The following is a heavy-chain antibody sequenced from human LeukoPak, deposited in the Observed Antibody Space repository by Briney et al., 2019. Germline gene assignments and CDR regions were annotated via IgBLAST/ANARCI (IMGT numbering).Heavy chain of an antibody. CDR1: GFTFSSYW. CDR3: ARASTYYDILTGLRTTYYYYYYMDV. Sequence: GGSLRLSCAASGFTFSSYWIHWVRQAPGKGLVWVSRINSDGSSTSYADSVKGRFTISRDNAKNTLYLQMNSLRAEDTAVYYCARASTYYDILTGLRTTYYYYYYMDVWGKGTTVTISS. D-gene: IGHD3-9*01. CDR2: INSDGSST. V-gene: IGHV3-74*01. J-gene: IGHJ6*03.